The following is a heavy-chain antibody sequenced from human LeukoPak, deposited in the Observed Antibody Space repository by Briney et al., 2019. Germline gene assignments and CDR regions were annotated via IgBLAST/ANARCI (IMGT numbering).Heavy chain of an antibody. V-gene: IGHV4-61*02. J-gene: IGHJ6*02. CDR3: ARERFVYGMDV. Sequence: PSETLSLTCTVSGGSISSGSYYWSWIRQPAGKGLEWIGRIYTSGGTNYNPSLKSRVTISVDTSKNQFSLKLSSVTAADTAVYYCARERFVYGMDVWGQGTTVTVSS. CDR1: GGSISSGSYY. CDR2: IYTSGGT. D-gene: IGHD3-3*01.